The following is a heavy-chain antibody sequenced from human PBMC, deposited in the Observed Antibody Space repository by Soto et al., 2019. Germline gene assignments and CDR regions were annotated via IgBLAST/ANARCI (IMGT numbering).Heavy chain of an antibody. V-gene: IGHV4-31*03. D-gene: IGHD3-10*01. CDR3: ARASRGVIRDDLNIDY. J-gene: IGHJ4*02. CDR1: GGSISSGGYY. CDR2: IYYSGST. Sequence: QVQLQESGPGLVKPSQTLSLTCTVSGGSISSGGYYWSWIRQHPGKGREWIGYIYYSGSTYYNPSLKSRVTISVDTSKNQFSLKLSSVTAADTAVYYCARASRGVIRDDLNIDYWGQGTLVTVSS.